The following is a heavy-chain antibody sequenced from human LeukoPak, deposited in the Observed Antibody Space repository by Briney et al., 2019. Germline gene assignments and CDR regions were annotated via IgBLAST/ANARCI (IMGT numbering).Heavy chain of an antibody. CDR1: GGSISSGGYY. CDR2: IYYSGST. J-gene: IGHJ5*02. CDR3: ARGLWGRFRFDP. Sequence: SETLSLTCTVSGGSISSGGYYWSWIRQHPGKGLEWIGYIYYSGSTYYNPSLKSRVTISVDTSKNQFSLKLSSVTAADTAVYYCARGLWGRFRFDPWGQGTLVTVSS. V-gene: IGHV4-31*03. D-gene: IGHD7-27*01.